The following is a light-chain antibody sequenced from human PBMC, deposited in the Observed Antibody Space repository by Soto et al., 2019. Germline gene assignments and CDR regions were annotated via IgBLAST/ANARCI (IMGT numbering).Light chain of an antibody. CDR3: RRDFRYLWA. CDR1: QAIRPA. Sequence: AIQLTQSPSSLYASVGDRVTITWGASQAIRPALGWSQQKPGKVPKLLIYAASILQSGVPSRFSGSGSGTDFTLTISRLKAEDFATYYCRRDFRYLWAFGQGTKVDI. J-gene: IGKJ1*01. V-gene: IGKV1-6*01. CDR2: AAS.